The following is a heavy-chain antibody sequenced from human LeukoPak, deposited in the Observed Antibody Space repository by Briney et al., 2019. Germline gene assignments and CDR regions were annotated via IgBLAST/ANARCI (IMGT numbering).Heavy chain of an antibody. CDR1: GGSISSRSDY. Sequence: SETLSLTCTVPGGSISSRSDYWGWIRQTPGKGLEWIGNLDSSGSTYYNPSLKSRVTISVGTSKNQFSLNLRSVTAADTAIYFCSRSHDYGGLYFYYYMDVWGKGTTVTVSS. CDR2: LDSSGST. CDR3: SRSHDYGGLYFYYYMDV. J-gene: IGHJ6*03. V-gene: IGHV4-39*01. D-gene: IGHD4-23*01.